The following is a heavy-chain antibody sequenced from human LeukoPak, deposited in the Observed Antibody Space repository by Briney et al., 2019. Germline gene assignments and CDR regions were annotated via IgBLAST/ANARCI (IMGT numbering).Heavy chain of an antibody. V-gene: IGHV4-59*08. CDR2: IYNSGST. CDR3: ARQYSTGPFDF. J-gene: IGHJ4*02. CDR1: GGSISSYY. D-gene: IGHD2-8*02. Sequence: SETLSLTCTVSGGSISSYYWTWIRQPPGKGPEWIGYIYNSGSTKYNPSLKSRVIISVDTSKNQFSLKLTSVTAADTAMYYCARQYSTGPFDFWGQGTLVTVSS.